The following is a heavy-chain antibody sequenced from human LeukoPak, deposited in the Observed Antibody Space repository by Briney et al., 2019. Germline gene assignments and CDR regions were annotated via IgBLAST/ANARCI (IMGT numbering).Heavy chain of an antibody. Sequence: SETLSLTCTVSGGSISSGDYYWNWIRQPPGKGLEWIGYIYYSGSTYYNPSLKSRVTISVDTSKNQFSLKLSSVTAADTAVYYCARDRALYSGSYSPPGWGQGTLVTVSS. J-gene: IGHJ4*02. D-gene: IGHD1-26*01. CDR1: GGSISSGDYY. V-gene: IGHV4-30-4*01. CDR2: IYYSGST. CDR3: ARDRALYSGSYSPPG.